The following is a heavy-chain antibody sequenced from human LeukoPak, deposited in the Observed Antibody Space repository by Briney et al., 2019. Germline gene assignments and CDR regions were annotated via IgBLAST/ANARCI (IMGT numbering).Heavy chain of an antibody. D-gene: IGHD5-24*01. J-gene: IGHJ4*02. CDR2: FDPEDGET. CDR3: ARDHSGDGYNWAPFDY. Sequence: ASVKVSCKVSGYTLTELSMHWVRQAPGKGLEWMGGFDPEDGETIYAQKFQGRVTMTEDTSTDTAYMELSSLRSEDTAVYYCARDHSGDGYNWAPFDYWGQGTLVTVSS. V-gene: IGHV1-24*01. CDR1: GYTLTELS.